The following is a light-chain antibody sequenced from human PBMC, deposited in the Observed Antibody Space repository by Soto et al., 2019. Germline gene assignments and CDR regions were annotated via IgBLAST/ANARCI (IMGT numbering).Light chain of an antibody. Sequence: EIVLTQSPATLSLSPGERATLSCRASQSVSIYLAWYQQKPGQAPRLLIYDASNRATGIPARFSGSGSGTDFTLTISSLEPEDFAVYYCQQSRNLAPLTFGGWTNWEIK. CDR1: QSVSIY. V-gene: IGKV3-11*01. CDR2: DAS. CDR3: QQSRNLAPLT. J-gene: IGKJ4*01.